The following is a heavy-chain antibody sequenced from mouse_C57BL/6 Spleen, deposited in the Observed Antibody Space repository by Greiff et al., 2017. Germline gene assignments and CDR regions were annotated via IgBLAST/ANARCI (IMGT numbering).Heavy chain of an antibody. Sequence: EVKLVESGGGLVKPGGSLKLSCAASGFTFSDYGMHWVRQAPETGLEWVVYICSGSSTIYYADTVKGRFPISRDKAKNTLFLQMTSLRSEDTAMYYCAIYGSYVPFAYWGQGTLVTVSA. CDR1: GFTFSDYG. D-gene: IGHD1-1*02. J-gene: IGHJ3*01. CDR2: ICSGSSTI. CDR3: AIYGSYVPFAY. V-gene: IGHV5-17*01.